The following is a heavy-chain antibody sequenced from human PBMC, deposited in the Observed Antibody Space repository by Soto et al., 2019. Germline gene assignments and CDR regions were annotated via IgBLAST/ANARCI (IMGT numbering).Heavy chain of an antibody. D-gene: IGHD6-13*01. CDR2: IYWDDDK. J-gene: IGHJ4*02. CDR1: GFSLSTSGVG. V-gene: IGHV2-5*02. Sequence: QITLKESGPTLVKPTQTLTLTCTFSGFSLSTSGVGVGWVRQPPGKALEWLTLIYWDDDKRYSPSLKSRLTIXKXTSKRQVVLTMTNMDPVDTATYYCAHRPLGSSWFDYWGQGTLVTVSS. CDR3: AHRPLGSSWFDY.